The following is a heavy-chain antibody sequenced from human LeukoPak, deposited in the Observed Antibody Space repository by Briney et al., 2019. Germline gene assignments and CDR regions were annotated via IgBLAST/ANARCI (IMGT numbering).Heavy chain of an antibody. CDR3: AKAWQQLVFDY. CDR1: GFTFSSYA. Sequence: GGSLTLSCAASGFTFSSYAMSWVRQAPGKGREWVSAISGSGGSTYYADSVKGRFTISRDNSKNTLYLQMNSLRAEGTAVYYCAKAWQQLVFDYWGQGTLVTVSS. V-gene: IGHV3-23*01. J-gene: IGHJ4*02. D-gene: IGHD6-13*01. CDR2: ISGSGGST.